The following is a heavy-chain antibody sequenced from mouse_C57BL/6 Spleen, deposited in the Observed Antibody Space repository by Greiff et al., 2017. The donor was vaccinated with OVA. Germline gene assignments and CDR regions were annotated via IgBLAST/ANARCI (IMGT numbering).Heavy chain of an antibody. Sequence: QVQLQQPGAELVMPGASVKLSCKASGYTFTSYWMHWVKQRPGQGLEWIGEIDPSDSYTNYNQKFKGKSTLTVDKSSSTAYMQLSSLTSEDSAVYYCARWGNLGSPSWGQGTSVTVSS. J-gene: IGHJ4*01. D-gene: IGHD1-1*02. CDR1: GYTFTSYW. V-gene: IGHV1-69*01. CDR3: ARWGNLGSPS. CDR2: IDPSDSYT.